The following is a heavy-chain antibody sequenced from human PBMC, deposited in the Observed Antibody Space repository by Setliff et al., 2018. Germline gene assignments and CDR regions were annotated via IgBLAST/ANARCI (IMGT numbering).Heavy chain of an antibody. CDR3: ARHVSGSVKYYNWFDP. CDR1: GYSISSGYY. D-gene: IGHD3-10*01. CDR2: IYHSGST. Sequence: SETLSLTCAVSGYSISSGYYWGWIRQPPGKGLEWIGSIYHSGSTYYNPSLKSRVTISVDTSKNQFSLKLSSVTAADTAVYYCARHVSGSVKYYNWFDPWGQGTRVTVSS. J-gene: IGHJ5*02. V-gene: IGHV4-38-2*01.